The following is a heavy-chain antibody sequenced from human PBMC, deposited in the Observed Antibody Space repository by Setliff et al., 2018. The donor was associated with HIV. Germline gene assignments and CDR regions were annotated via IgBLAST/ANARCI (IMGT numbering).Heavy chain of an antibody. CDR1: GYSFARYG. CDR3: ARDGKRDDAFDI. CDR2: INPSGGTT. V-gene: IGHV1-46*01. Sequence: ASVKVSCKASGYSFARYGLSWVRQAPGQGLEWMGIINPSGGTTTYAQKFQGRVTMTRDTSTSTVYMELSSLRSEDTAVYYCARDGKRDDAFDIWGQGTMVTVSS. J-gene: IGHJ3*02.